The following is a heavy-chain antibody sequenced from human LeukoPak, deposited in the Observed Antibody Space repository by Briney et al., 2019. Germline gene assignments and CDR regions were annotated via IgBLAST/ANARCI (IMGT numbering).Heavy chain of an antibody. V-gene: IGHV1-18*01. CDR2: VSPSHTTR. CDR1: GYTFRQYS. J-gene: IGHJ3*02. D-gene: IGHD3-3*02. Sequence: GASVKVSCKASGYTFRQYSISWVRRAPGKGLEWMGWVSPSHTTRVYAQQFQGRVTMTADTNTNTVSMELRSLRSDDTAVYFCARDYILPLETDNGDGFAIWGQGTVVSVSS. CDR3: ARDYILPLETDNGDGFAI.